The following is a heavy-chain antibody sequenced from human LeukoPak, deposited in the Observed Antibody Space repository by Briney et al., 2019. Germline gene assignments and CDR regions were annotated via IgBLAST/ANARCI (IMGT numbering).Heavy chain of an antibody. Sequence: SETLSLTCTVSGGSISSGGYYWSWIRQHPGKGLEWIGYIYYSGSTYYNPSLKRRVTISVDTSKNQFSLKQSSVSAADTAVYYCAREVSGSLTGYYRGYYFDYWGQGTLVTVSS. CDR2: IYYSGST. CDR1: GGSISSGGYY. V-gene: IGHV4-31*03. CDR3: AREVSGSLTGYYRGYYFDY. J-gene: IGHJ4*02. D-gene: IGHD3-9*01.